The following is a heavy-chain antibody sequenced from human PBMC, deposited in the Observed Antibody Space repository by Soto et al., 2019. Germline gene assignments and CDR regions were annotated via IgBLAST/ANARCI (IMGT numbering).Heavy chain of an antibody. CDR2: IYYSGST. V-gene: IGHV4-59*01. CDR1: GGSISSYY. Sequence: SETLSLTCTVSGGSISSYYWSWIRQPPGKGLEWIGYIYYSGSTNYNPSLKSRVTISVDTSKNQFSLKLSSVTAADTAVYYCARGLSINYDFWSGYSWFAPWGQGTLVTVSS. J-gene: IGHJ5*02. D-gene: IGHD3-3*01. CDR3: ARGLSINYDFWSGYSWFAP.